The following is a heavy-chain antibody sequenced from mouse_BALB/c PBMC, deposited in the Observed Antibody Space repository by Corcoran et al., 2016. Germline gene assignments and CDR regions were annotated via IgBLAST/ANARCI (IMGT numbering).Heavy chain of an antibody. V-gene: IGHV4-1*02. J-gene: IGHJ4*01. Sequence: EVKLLESGGGLVQPGRSLTLSCAASGFDFSRYWMSWVRQAPGKGLEWIGEINPDSSTINYTPTLKDKFIISRDNAKNTLYLQMSKVRSEDTALYDCARPANWDAMDYWGQGTSVTVSP. CDR1: GFDFSRYW. CDR3: ARPANWDAMDY. D-gene: IGHD4-1*01. CDR2: INPDSSTI.